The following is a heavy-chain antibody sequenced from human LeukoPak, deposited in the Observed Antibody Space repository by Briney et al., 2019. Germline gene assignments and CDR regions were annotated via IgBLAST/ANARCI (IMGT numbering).Heavy chain of an antibody. CDR2: ISSSSSYI. V-gene: IGHV3-21*01. Sequence: GGSLRLSCAASGFTFSSYSMNWVRQAPGKGLEWVSSISSSSSYIYYADSVKGRFTISRDNAKNSLYLQMNSLRAEDTAVYYCARHKGWLQLLDAFDIWGQGTMVTVSS. CDR1: GFTFSSYS. J-gene: IGHJ3*02. CDR3: ARHKGWLQLLDAFDI. D-gene: IGHD5-24*01.